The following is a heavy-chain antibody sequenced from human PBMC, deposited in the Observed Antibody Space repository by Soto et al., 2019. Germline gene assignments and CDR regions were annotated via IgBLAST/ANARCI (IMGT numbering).Heavy chain of an antibody. D-gene: IGHD3-9*01. Sequence: PGGSLRLSCAASGFTFSTYAVHWVRQAPGQGLEWVAVISYDGSIKYYADSVKGRFTISRDNSKNTLYLQMHSLRPEDTAVYYSARGILRLPYYYAMDVWGQGTTVTVSS. CDR3: ARGILRLPYYYAMDV. J-gene: IGHJ6*02. V-gene: IGHV3-30*03. CDR1: GFTFSTYA. CDR2: ISYDGSIK.